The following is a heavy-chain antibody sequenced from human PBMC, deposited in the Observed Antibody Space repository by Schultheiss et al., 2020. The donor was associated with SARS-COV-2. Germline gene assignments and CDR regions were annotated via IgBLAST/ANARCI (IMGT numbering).Heavy chain of an antibody. V-gene: IGHV4-59*10. J-gene: IGHJ4*02. CDR2: IYTSGST. Sequence: SETLSLTCAVYGGSFSGYSWSWIRQPAGKGLEWIGRIYTSGSTNYNPSLKSRVTMSVDTSKNQFSLKLSSVTAADTAVYYCARVKQQLVQGWGQGTLVTVSS. D-gene: IGHD6-13*01. CDR3: ARVKQQLVQG. CDR1: GGSFSGYS.